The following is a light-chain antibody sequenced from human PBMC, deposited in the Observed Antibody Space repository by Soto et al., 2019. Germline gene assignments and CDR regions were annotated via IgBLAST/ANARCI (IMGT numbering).Light chain of an antibody. CDR1: QSVSSY. J-gene: IGKJ5*01. Sequence: EIVLTQSPATLSLSPGERATLSCRASQSVSSYLAWYQQKPGLAPRLLIYDASSRATGIPARFSGSGSGTDFTLTISSLEPEDFAVYHCQQRSNWITFGQGTRLETK. CDR2: DAS. V-gene: IGKV3-11*01. CDR3: QQRSNWIT.